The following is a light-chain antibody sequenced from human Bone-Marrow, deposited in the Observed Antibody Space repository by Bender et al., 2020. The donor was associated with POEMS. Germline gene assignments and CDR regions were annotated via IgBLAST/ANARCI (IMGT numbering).Light chain of an antibody. CDR3: VAWDASLNGWV. CDR2: DVN. J-gene: IGLJ3*02. CDR1: SSDVGDYNY. V-gene: IGLV2-14*03. Sequence: QSALTQPASVSGSPGQSITISCTGSSSDVGDYNYVSWYQQHPGKAPKLILFDVNTRPSGVPDRFSGSKSGTSASLAITGLQSDDEAIYFCVAWDASLNGWVFGGGTKLTVL.